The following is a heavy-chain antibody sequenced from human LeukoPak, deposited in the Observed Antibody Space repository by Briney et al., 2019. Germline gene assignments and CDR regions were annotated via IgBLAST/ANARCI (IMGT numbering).Heavy chain of an antibody. CDR3: AGDRAVRYFDY. D-gene: IGHD3-16*02. Sequence: GGSLRLSCAASGFXFSNHGIHWVRQAPGKGLEWVALIWYDGTKKYYADSVKGRLTISRDNSKNTLYLEMNSLRAEDTAVYYCAGDRAVRYFDYWGQGTLVTVSS. V-gene: IGHV3-33*01. CDR1: GFXFSNHG. J-gene: IGHJ4*02. CDR2: IWYDGTKK.